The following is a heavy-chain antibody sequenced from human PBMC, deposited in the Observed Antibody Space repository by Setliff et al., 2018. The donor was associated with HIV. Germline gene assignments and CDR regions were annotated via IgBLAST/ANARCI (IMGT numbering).Heavy chain of an antibody. D-gene: IGHD1-20*01. J-gene: IGHJ4*02. CDR3: ATGITMAPDY. CDR1: RGSINSGGSY. V-gene: IGHV4-34*01. CDR2: INHSGST. Sequence: SETLSLTCTVSRGSINSGGSYWSWIRQPPGKGLEWIGEINHSGSTNYNPSLKSRVSISVATSKNQFSLKLSSVTAADTAVYYCATGITMAPDYWGQGSLVTVSS.